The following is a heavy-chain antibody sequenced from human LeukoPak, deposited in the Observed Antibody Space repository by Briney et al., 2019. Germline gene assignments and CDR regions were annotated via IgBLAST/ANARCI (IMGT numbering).Heavy chain of an antibody. CDR2: INPNDGDT. CDR1: GYTFTDYY. Sequence: ASVKVSCKAPGYTFTDYYMHWVRQAPGQGFEWMGWINPNDGDTNYAQKFQGRVTMTRDTSISTAHMEVSRLRSDDTAVYYCARANFLYCSSSTCLFDYWGQGTLVTVSS. J-gene: IGHJ4*02. V-gene: IGHV1-2*02. CDR3: ARANFLYCSSSTCLFDY. D-gene: IGHD2-2*01.